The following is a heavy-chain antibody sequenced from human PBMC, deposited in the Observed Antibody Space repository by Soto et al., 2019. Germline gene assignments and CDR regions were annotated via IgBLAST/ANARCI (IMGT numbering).Heavy chain of an antibody. V-gene: IGHV3-15*07. D-gene: IGHD1-26*01. Sequence: EVQLVESGGGLVQPGGSLRLSCAASTFIFTNAYINWVRQAPGKGPEWVGRVRSKTDGGTTDYAAPVMGRFTISRDNSKNTLYLQMDSLKTEDTAVYYCATTYTGSYTFYFNSWGQGTLVTVSS. CDR1: TFIFTNAY. J-gene: IGHJ4*02. CDR2: VRSKTDGGTT. CDR3: ATTYTGSYTFYFNS.